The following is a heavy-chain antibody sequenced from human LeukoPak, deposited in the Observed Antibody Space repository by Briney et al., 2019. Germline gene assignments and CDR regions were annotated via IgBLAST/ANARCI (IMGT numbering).Heavy chain of an antibody. CDR2: FDPEDGET. V-gene: IGHV1-24*01. CDR1: GYTLTELS. Sequence: ASVKVSCKVSGYTLTELSMHWVRQAPGKGLEWMGGFDPEDGETIYAQKFQGRVTMTEDTSTDTAYMELSSPRSEDTAVYYCVCCSSTSCYGGYYFDYWGQGTLVTVSS. CDR3: VCCSSTSCYGGYYFDY. D-gene: IGHD2-2*01. J-gene: IGHJ4*02.